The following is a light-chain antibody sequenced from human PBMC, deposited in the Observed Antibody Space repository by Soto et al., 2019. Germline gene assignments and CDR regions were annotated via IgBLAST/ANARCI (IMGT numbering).Light chain of an antibody. J-gene: IGKJ5*01. CDR1: QSVSNN. Sequence: EIMMTQSPGTLSVSPGERATLSCRASQSVSNNVAWYQQNPGQAPRLLMYYASTRATGIPARFSGSGSGTEFTLTITGLQSEDFALYYCQQYNDWPPITFGQGTRLEMK. CDR2: YAS. V-gene: IGKV3D-15*01. CDR3: QQYNDWPPIT.